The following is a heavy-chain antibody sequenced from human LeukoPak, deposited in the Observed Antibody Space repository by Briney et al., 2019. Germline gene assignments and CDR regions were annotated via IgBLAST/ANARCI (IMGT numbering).Heavy chain of an antibody. Sequence: SETLSLTCTVSGGSFSSGSYYWSWIRQPPGKGLEWIGYIYYSGSTNYNPSLKSRVTISVDTSKNQFSLKLSSVTAADTAVYYCARVTMVRGAALYGMDVWGQGTTVTVSS. CDR2: IYYSGST. CDR3: ARVTMVRGAALYGMDV. CDR1: GGSFSSGSYY. V-gene: IGHV4-61*01. J-gene: IGHJ6*02. D-gene: IGHD3-10*01.